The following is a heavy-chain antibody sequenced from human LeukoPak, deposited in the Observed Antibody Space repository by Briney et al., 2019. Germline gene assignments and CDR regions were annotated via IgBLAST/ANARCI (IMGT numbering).Heavy chain of an antibody. CDR3: AQTRLRYCSGGSCYSSVGYYFDY. Sequence: SGPTPVKPTPTLALTCTLSASSLGTCAVNVYLSSQPPGKALEWLSHMDWDDDKRYSPSLKSRLTITKDTSKNQVVLTMTNMDPVDTATYYCAQTRLRYCSGGSCYSSVGYYFDYWGQGTLVTVSS. V-gene: IGHV2-5*02. CDR1: ASSLGTCAVN. CDR2: MDWDDDK. J-gene: IGHJ4*02. D-gene: IGHD2-15*01.